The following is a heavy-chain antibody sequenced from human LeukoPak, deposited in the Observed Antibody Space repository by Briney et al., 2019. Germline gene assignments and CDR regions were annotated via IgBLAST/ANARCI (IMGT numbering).Heavy chain of an antibody. J-gene: IGHJ4*02. CDR2: ISAYNGNT. D-gene: IGHD3-10*01. V-gene: IGHV1-18*01. CDR1: GYTFTSYG. Sequence: EASVKVSCKASGYTFTSYGISWVRQAPGQGLEWMGWISAYNGNTNYAQKLQGRVTMTTDTSTSTAYMELRSLRSDDTAVYYCARGGSGSYYNVDDGFDYWGQGTLVTVSS. CDR3: ARGGSGSYYNVDDGFDY.